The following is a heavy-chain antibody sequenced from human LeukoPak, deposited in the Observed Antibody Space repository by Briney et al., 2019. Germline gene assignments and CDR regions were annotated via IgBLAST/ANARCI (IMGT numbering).Heavy chain of an antibody. CDR1: GLSFSSYA. V-gene: IGHV3-23*01. D-gene: IGHD3-16*01. J-gene: IGHJ4*02. CDR3: AKWPEGAMDYFDY. Sequence: GGSLRLSCAASGLSFSSYAMTWARQAPVKGLEWVSAISGDGTRTYYADSVKGRFTISRDNSKNTLYLEMSSLRVEDTAIYYCAKWPEGAMDYFDYWGQGTLVTVSS. CDR2: ISGDGTRT.